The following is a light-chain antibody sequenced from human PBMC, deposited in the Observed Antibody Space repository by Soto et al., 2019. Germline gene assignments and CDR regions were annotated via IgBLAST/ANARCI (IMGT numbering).Light chain of an antibody. Sequence: DIQMTQSPSSVSASVGDRLTITCRASQGIANWLAWYQQKPGKAPKLLIYAASSLQSGVPSRFSGGGSGTDFTLTISSLQPEDFAVYYCQQYNDWPLLTFGGGTKVEIK. CDR3: QQYNDWPLLT. CDR1: QGIANW. V-gene: IGKV1-12*01. J-gene: IGKJ4*01. CDR2: AAS.